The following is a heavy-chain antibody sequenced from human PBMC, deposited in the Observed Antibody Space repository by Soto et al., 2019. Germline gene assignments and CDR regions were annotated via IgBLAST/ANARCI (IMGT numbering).Heavy chain of an antibody. CDR2: ISYDGSNK. D-gene: IGHD2-2*01. V-gene: IGHV3-30*18. CDR3: AKELGYCSSTSCYYKPRYYYYGMDV. CDR1: GFTFSSYG. J-gene: IGHJ6*02. Sequence: PVGSLRLSCAASGFTFSSYGMHWVRQAPGKGLEWVAVISYDGSNKYYADSVKGRFTISRDNSKNTLYLQMNSLRAEDTAVYYCAKELGYCSSTSCYYKPRYYYYGMDVWGQGTTVTVSS.